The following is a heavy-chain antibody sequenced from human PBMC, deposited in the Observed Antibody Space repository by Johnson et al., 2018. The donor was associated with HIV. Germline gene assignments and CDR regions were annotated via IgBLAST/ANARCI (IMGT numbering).Heavy chain of an antibody. V-gene: IGHV3-30*04. CDR2: ISKDGANN. Sequence: QVQLVESGGGVVQPGRSLRLSCAASGFIFSNYPMHWVRQAPGKGLEWVAVISKDGANNYHADSVKGRFTISRDNSKNTLYLQMNSLSVEDTAVYYCASAQGSVEGAFDSWGQGTMVTVSS. J-gene: IGHJ3*02. CDR1: GFIFSNYP. CDR3: ASAQGSVEGAFDS.